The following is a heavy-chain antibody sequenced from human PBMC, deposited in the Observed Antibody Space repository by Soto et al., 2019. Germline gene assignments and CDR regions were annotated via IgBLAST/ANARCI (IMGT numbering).Heavy chain of an antibody. D-gene: IGHD1-7*01. V-gene: IGHV1-69*12. J-gene: IGHJ4*02. CDR2: IIPIFGTA. CDR1: GGTFSSYA. CDR3: ARSGRYNWNYVAFY. Sequence: QVQLVQSGAEVKKPGSSVKVSCKASGGTFSSYAISWVRQAPGQGLEWMGGIIPIFGTANYAQKLQGRVTITADESTSTAYMELSSLRSEDTAVYYCARSGRYNWNYVAFYWGQGTLVTVSS.